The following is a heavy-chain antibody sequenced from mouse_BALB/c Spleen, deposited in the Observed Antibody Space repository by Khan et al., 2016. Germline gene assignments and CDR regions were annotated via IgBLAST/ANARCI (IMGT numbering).Heavy chain of an antibody. J-gene: IGHJ2*01. CDR2: INTYTGEP. CDR1: GYTFTNYG. V-gene: IGHV9-1*02. Sequence: QIQLVQSGPELKKPGETVKISCKASGYTFTNYGMNWVKQAPGKGLKWMGWINTYTGEPTYADDFKGRFAFSLETSASTAYLQINNLKNEDMATYFCARWHGSNLFDYWGQGTTLTVSS. CDR3: ARWHGSNLFDY. D-gene: IGHD1-1*01.